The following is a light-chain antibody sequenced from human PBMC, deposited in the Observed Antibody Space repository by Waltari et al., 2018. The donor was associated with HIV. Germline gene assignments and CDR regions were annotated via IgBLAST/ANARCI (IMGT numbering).Light chain of an antibody. CDR3: SAWDRSVSVWV. V-gene: IGLV10-54*04. Sequence: QAGLTQPPSMSETLGQTATLTCTGNSNNVGKQGAAWLQQHLGHPPKLLPYRNNNRPSGISEIFSASRAGNTASLTITELQPEDEAGYYCSAWDRSVSVWVFDGGTKLTVL. CDR2: RNN. CDR1: SNNVGKQG. J-gene: IGLJ3*02.